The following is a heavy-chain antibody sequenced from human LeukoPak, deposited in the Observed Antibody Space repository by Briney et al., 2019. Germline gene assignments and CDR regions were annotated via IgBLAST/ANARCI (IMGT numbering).Heavy chain of an antibody. J-gene: IGHJ4*02. CDR2: IYYSGTT. CDR3: ARQGGVVIIPEFDY. CDR1: GGSISSSSYY. D-gene: IGHD3-3*01. V-gene: IGHV4-39*01. Sequence: VKPSETLSLTCTVSGGSISSSSYYWDWIRQPPGKGLEWIGSIYYSGTTYYNPSLKGRVTISVDTSKNQISLKLSSVTAADTAVYYCARQGGVVIIPEFDYWGQGTLVTVSS.